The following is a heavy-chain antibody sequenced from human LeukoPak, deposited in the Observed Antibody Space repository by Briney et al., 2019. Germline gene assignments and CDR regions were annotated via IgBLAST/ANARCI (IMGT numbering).Heavy chain of an antibody. J-gene: IGHJ4*02. V-gene: IGHV3-23*01. Sequence: PGGSLRLSCAASGFTFSSYAMSWVRQAPGKGLEWVSAISGSGGSTYYADSVKGRFTISRDNSKKTLYMQMNRLRAEDTAVYYCAKEGGLSSYFDYWGQGTLVTVSS. D-gene: IGHD3-16*02. CDR3: AKEGGLSSYFDY. CDR2: ISGSGGST. CDR1: GFTFSSYA.